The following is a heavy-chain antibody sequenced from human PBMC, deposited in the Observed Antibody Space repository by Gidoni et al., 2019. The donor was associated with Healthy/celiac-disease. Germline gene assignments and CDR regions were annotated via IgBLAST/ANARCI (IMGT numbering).Heavy chain of an antibody. Sequence: EVQLVESGGGLVKPGGSLRLSCAASGFTFSSYSMNWVRQAPGKGLEWVSSISSSISYIYYADSVKGRFTISRDNAKNSLYLQMNSLRAEDTAVYYCARLLRWSSDYWGQGTLVTVSS. D-gene: IGHD1-26*01. CDR3: ARLLRWSSDY. CDR2: ISSSISYI. J-gene: IGHJ4*02. CDR1: GFTFSSYS. V-gene: IGHV3-21*01.